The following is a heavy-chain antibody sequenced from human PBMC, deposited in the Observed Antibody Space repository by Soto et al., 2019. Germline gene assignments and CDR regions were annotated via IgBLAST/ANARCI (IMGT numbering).Heavy chain of an antibody. D-gene: IGHD4-17*01. J-gene: IGHJ6*01. CDR3: STMGYKAVTTILKEYYYYGMDV. Sequence: EVQLLESGGGLVQPGGSLRLSCAASGFTFSSYAMSWVRQAPGKGLEWVSAISGSGGSTYYADSVKGRFTISRDNSKNTLYLQMNSLRAEDTAVYYCSTMGYKAVTTILKEYYYYGMDVW. V-gene: IGHV3-23*01. CDR1: GFTFSSYA. CDR2: ISGSGGST.